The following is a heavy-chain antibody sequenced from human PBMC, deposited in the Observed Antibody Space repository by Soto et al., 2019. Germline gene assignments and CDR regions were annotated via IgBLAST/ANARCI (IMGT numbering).Heavy chain of an antibody. V-gene: IGHV4-34*01. D-gene: IGHD3-10*01. CDR1: VGSISSYY. CDR2: INHSGST. CDR3: AREAWLSWFDP. J-gene: IGHJ5*02. Sequence: PSETLSLTCTVSVGSISSYYWSWIRQPPGKGLEWIGEINHSGSTNYNPSLKSRVTISVDTSKNQFSLKLSSVTAADTAVYYCAREAWLSWFDPWGQGTLVTVSS.